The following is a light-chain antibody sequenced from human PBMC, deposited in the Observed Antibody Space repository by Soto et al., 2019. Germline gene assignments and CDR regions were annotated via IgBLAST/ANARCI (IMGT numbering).Light chain of an antibody. Sequence: EILFTQSPGTLSLSPGERATLPCRASQSVSSSYFAWYQQTPGQAPRLLIYGASSTATGIPDRLSGSGSGTDFTLTIRRLEPEDSAVYYCQQYGTSSTFGQGTKV. CDR2: GAS. J-gene: IGKJ1*01. CDR1: QSVSSSY. CDR3: QQYGTSST. V-gene: IGKV3-20*01.